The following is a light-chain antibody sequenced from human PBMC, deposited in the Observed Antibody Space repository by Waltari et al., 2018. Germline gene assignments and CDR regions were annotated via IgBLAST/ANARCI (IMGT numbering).Light chain of an antibody. V-gene: IGKV1-39*01. CDR1: LNIFTY. Sequence: DIQMTQSPSSLSASVGDKVTITCRASLNIFTYLNWYQVKSGKAPKLLIYSASARHSGVPSRFSGSGSGTDFTLAISSMQPEDVAAYYCQQSYSTLTFGGGTKVEI. CDR2: SAS. CDR3: QQSYSTLT. J-gene: IGKJ4*01.